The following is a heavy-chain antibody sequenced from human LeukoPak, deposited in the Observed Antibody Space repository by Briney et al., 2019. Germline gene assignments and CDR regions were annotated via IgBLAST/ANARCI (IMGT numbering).Heavy chain of an antibody. J-gene: IGHJ4*02. CDR1: GGSFSGYY. CDR3: AIEFGNSSSSRAEY. Sequence: SETLSLTCAVYGGSFSGYYWSWIRQPPGKGLEWIGEINHSGSTNYNPSLKSRVTISVDTSKNQFSLKLSSVTAADTAVYYCAIEFGNSSSSRAEYWGQGTLVTVSS. V-gene: IGHV4-34*01. CDR2: INHSGST. D-gene: IGHD6-6*01.